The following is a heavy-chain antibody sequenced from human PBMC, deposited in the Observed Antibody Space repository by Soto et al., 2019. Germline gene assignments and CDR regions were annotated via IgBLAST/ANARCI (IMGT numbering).Heavy chain of an antibody. V-gene: IGHV5-51*01. Sequence: GESLKISCKGPGYSFTSYWIGWVRQMPGKGLEWMGIIYPGDSDTRYSPSFQGQVTISADKSISTAYLQWSSLKASGTAMYYCASYYDSSGYSPNAFDIWGQGTMVTVSS. D-gene: IGHD3-22*01. CDR2: IYPGDSDT. CDR1: GYSFTSYW. J-gene: IGHJ3*02. CDR3: ASYYDSSGYSPNAFDI.